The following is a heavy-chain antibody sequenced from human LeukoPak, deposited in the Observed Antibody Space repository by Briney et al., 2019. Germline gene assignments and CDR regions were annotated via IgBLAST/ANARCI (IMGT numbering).Heavy chain of an antibody. CDR3: ARGSLERITRYYYYGMDV. CDR2: IYYSGST. V-gene: IGHV4-59*01. D-gene: IGHD2/OR15-2a*01. CDR1: GGSISSYY. Sequence: TSETLSFTCTVSGGSISSYYWSWIRQPPGKALEWIGHIYYSGSTDYNPSLKGRVTISIDTSKNQFSLKLSSVAAADTAMYYCARGSLERITRYYYYGMDVWGQGTTVTVSS. J-gene: IGHJ6*02.